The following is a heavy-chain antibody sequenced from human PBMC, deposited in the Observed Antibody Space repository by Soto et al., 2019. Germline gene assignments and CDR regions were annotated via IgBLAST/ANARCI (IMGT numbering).Heavy chain of an antibody. CDR2: ISYDGSNK. Sequence: QVQLVESGGGVVQPGRSLRLSCAASGFTFSSYAMHWVRQAPGKGLEWVAVISYDGSNKYYADSVKGRFTISRDNSKNTLYLQMNSLIAEDTAVYYCARETDVWGQGTTVTVSS. J-gene: IGHJ6*02. CDR1: GFTFSSYA. CDR3: ARETDV. V-gene: IGHV3-30-3*01.